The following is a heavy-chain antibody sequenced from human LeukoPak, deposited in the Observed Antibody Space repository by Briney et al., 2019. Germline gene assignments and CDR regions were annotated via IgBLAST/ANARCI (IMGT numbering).Heavy chain of an antibody. CDR2: IYYSGSA. CDR3: ARTHDSSGYSDAFDI. V-gene: IGHV4-59*08. J-gene: IGHJ3*02. D-gene: IGHD3-22*01. Sequence: SETLSLTCTGSGDSISGYYWSWIRQPPGRGLEGIAYIYYSGSANYNPSLRSRVTISVDTFKSQFSLKLSSVTAADTAMYYCARTHDSSGYSDAFDIWGQGTMVTVSS. CDR1: GDSISGYY.